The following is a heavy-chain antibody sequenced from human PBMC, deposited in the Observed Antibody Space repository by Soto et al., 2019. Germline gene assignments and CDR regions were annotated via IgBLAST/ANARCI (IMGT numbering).Heavy chain of an antibody. J-gene: IGHJ6*02. CDR2: IYYSGST. V-gene: IGHV4-39*01. D-gene: IGHD3-10*01. Sequence: SETLSLTCTVSVGSISISTYYWGWIRQPPGKGLEWIGSIYYSGSTYYNPSLKSRVTISVDTSKNQFSLKLSSVTAADTAVYYCAGRRFGGVLWFRYGMDVWGQGTTVTVSS. CDR1: VGSISISTYY. CDR3: AGRRFGGVLWFRYGMDV.